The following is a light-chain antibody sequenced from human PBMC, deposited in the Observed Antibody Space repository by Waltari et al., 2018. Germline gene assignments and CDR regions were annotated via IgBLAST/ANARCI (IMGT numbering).Light chain of an antibody. J-gene: IGKJ4*01. V-gene: IGKV3-15*01. CDR1: HTASSS. CDR3: QQYNKWPPSIT. CDR2: GAS. Sequence: IVMTQSPATLSVSPGESATLSCRASHTASSSLAWYQQKPGQAPRLLIYGASTRAAGIPARFSGSGSGTEFTLTINSLQSEDFAVYYCQQYNKWPPSITFGGGTKVEIK.